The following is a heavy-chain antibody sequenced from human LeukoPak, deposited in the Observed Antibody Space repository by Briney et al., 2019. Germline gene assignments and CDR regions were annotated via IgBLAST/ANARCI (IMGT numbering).Heavy chain of an antibody. CDR1: GGSFSGYY. CDR2: INHSGST. V-gene: IGHV4-34*01. Sequence: SETLSLTCAVYGGSFSGYYWSWIRQPPGKGLEWIGEINHSGSTNYNPSLKSRVTISVDTSENQFSLKLSSVTAADTAVYYCASATVTTGGRFDYWGQGTLVTVSS. CDR3: ASATVTTGGRFDY. D-gene: IGHD4-17*01. J-gene: IGHJ4*02.